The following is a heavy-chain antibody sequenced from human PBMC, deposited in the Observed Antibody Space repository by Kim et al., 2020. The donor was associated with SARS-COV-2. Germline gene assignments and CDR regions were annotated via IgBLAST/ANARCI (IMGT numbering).Heavy chain of an antibody. J-gene: IGHJ6*02. Sequence: SETLSLTCAVYGGSFSGYYWSWIRQPPGKGLEWIGEINHSGSTNYNPSLKSRVTISVDTSKNQFSLKLSSVTAADTAVYYCARGPTLIGYCSSTSCYARYGMDVWGQGTTVTVSS. CDR1: GGSFSGYY. V-gene: IGHV4-34*01. D-gene: IGHD2-2*01. CDR3: ARGPTLIGYCSSTSCYARYGMDV. CDR2: INHSGST.